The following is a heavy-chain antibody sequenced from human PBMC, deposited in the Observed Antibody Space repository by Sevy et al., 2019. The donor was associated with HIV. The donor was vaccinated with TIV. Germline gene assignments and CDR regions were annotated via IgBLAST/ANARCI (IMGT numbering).Heavy chain of an antibody. Sequence: ASVKVSCKASGYTFTGYYMHWVRQAPGQGLEWMGCINPNSGGTNYAQKFQGRVTMTRDTSISTAYMELSRLRSDDTAVYYWARDGFFGSFGALDIWGQGTMATVSS. D-gene: IGHD1-26*01. CDR1: GYTFTGYY. CDR2: INPNSGGT. J-gene: IGHJ3*02. V-gene: IGHV1-2*02. CDR3: ARDGFFGSFGALDI.